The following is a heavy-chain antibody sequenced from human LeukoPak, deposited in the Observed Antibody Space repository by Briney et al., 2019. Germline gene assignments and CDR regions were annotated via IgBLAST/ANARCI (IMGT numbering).Heavy chain of an antibody. CDR1: GYTFTNYG. CDR2: NSAYNDNT. J-gene: IGHJ5*02. D-gene: IGHD3-9*01. CDR3: AYIPYDILTGYTT. Sequence: GASVKVSCKASGYTFTNYGIIWVRQAPGRGLEWMGWNSAYNDNTNYAQKFQGRVTMTTDTSTNTAYMELRSLRSDDTAVYYCAYIPYDILTGYTTWGQGTLVTVSS. V-gene: IGHV1-18*01.